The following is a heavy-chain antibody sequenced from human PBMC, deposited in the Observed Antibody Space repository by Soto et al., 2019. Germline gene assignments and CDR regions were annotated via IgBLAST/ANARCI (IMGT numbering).Heavy chain of an antibody. J-gene: IGHJ4*02. CDR2: IIPIFGTA. CDR1: GGTFSSYA. D-gene: IGHD3-22*01. V-gene: IGHV1-69*13. Sequence: SVKVSCKASGGTFSSYAISWVLQSPLQGLEWMGGIIPIFGTANYAQKFQGRVTITADESTSTAYMELSSLRSEDTAVYYCARLRKNYDSSGYYYFDYWGQGTLVTVSS. CDR3: ARLRKNYDSSGYYYFDY.